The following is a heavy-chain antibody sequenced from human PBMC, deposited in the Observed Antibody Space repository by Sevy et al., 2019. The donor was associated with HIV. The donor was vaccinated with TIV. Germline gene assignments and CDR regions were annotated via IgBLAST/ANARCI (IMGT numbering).Heavy chain of an antibody. CDR3: VREGLGGFSYSLDC. CDR1: GFTFSSYW. V-gene: IGHV3-7*01. D-gene: IGHD5-18*01. CDR2: MKEDGSEK. J-gene: IGHJ4*02. Sequence: GGSLRLSCAASGFTFSSYWMSWVRQAPGKVLEWVATMKEDGSEKSYVDSVKGRFTISRDNAKNSLYLQMISLRVDDTALYYCVREGLGGFSYSLDCWGQGTLVTVSS.